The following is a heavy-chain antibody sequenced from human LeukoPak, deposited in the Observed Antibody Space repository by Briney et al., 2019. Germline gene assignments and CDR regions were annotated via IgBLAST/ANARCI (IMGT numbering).Heavy chain of an antibody. Sequence: SETLSLTCNVSGGFITNYYWSWVRQPAGKGLEWIGRIYTTGSTNYNPSLKSRVTISVDTSKNQFSLKLSSVTAADTAVYYCARSKQQLFYFDYWGQGTLVTVSS. V-gene: IGHV4-4*07. CDR1: GGFITNYY. CDR3: ARSKQQLFYFDY. J-gene: IGHJ4*02. CDR2: IYTTGST. D-gene: IGHD6-13*01.